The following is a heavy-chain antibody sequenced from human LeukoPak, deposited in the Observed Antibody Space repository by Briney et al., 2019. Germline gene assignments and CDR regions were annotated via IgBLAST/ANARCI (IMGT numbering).Heavy chain of an antibody. CDR1: GGSISSGSYY. CDR2: IYTSGST. CDR3: ARIAVPFRLDP. Sequence: SETLSLTCTVSGGSISSGSYYWSWIRQPAGKGLEWIGRIYTSGSTNYNPSHKSRVTISVDTSKNQFSLKLSSVTAADTAVYYCARIAVPFRLDPWGQGTLVTVSS. V-gene: IGHV4-61*02. D-gene: IGHD2/OR15-2a*01. J-gene: IGHJ5*02.